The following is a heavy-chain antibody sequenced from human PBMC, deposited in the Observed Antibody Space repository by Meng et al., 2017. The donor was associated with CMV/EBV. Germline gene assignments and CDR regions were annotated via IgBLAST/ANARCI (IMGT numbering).Heavy chain of an antibody. CDR2: IYYSGST. CDR3: ARGSGSGNWFDP. Sequence: TGSGGSVSSGSFYWSWIRQPPGKGLEWIGYIYYSGSTNYNPSLKSRVTISVDTSKNQFSLKLSSMTAADTAVYYCARGSGSGNWFDPWGQGTLVTVSS. J-gene: IGHJ5*02. CDR1: GGSVSSGSFY. D-gene: IGHD1-26*01. V-gene: IGHV4-61*01.